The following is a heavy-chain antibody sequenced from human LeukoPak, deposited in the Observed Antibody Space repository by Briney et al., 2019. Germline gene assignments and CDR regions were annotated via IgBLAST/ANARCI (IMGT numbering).Heavy chain of an antibody. Sequence: GGSLRLSCAASGFTFDDFAMHWVRQAPGKGLEWVSGITWNSRNVGYADSVKGRFTISRDNAKNSLYLQMNSLRAEDTALYYCAKDIWAKYYFDYWGQGTLVAVSS. J-gene: IGHJ4*02. D-gene: IGHD3-16*01. CDR1: GFTFDDFA. V-gene: IGHV3-9*01. CDR3: AKDIWAKYYFDY. CDR2: ITWNSRNV.